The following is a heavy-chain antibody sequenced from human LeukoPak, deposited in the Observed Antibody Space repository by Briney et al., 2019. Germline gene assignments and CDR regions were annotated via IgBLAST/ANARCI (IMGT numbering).Heavy chain of an antibody. J-gene: IGHJ6*03. CDR2: TYHSGST. D-gene: IGHD3-10*01. CDR3: ARVAKHFRGGISFYFMDV. V-gene: IGHV4-34*01. CDR1: GGSFSGYY. Sequence: NSSETLSLTCAVYGGSFSGYYWSWIRQSPGKGREWIGETYHSGSTNYNSSLKSRVTISLDTSKKQFSLNLSSVTAADTAVYYCARVAKHFRGGISFYFMDVWGKGTTVTISS.